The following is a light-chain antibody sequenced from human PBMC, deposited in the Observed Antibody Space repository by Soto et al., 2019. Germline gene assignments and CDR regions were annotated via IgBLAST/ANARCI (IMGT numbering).Light chain of an antibody. J-gene: IGLJ1*01. Sequence: QSVLTQPASVSGSPGQSITISCTGTSSDVGGYNYVSWYQQHPGKAPKLMIYDVSNRPSGVSNRFSGSKSGNTASLTISGLQAEDEAFYYCSSSTSNSTLVHVFRTGTNVPVL. CDR3: SSSTSNSTLVHV. V-gene: IGLV2-14*01. CDR2: DVS. CDR1: SSDVGGYNY.